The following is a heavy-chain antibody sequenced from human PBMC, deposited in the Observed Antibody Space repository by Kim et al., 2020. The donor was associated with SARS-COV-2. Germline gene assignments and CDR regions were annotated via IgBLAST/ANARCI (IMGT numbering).Heavy chain of an antibody. D-gene: IGHD6-19*01. Sequence: GGSLRLSCAASGFTFSSYWMSWVRQAPGKGLEWVANIKQDGSEKYYVDSVKGRFTISRDNAKNSLYLQMNSLRAEDTAVYYCARAFIPVAGTGYDYWGQGTLVTVSS. CDR3: ARAFIPVAGTGYDY. CDR1: GFTFSSYW. CDR2: IKQDGSEK. V-gene: IGHV3-7*01. J-gene: IGHJ4*02.